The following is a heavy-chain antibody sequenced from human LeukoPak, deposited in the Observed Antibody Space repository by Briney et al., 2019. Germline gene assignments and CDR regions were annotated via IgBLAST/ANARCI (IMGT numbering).Heavy chain of an antibody. CDR2: VYYNGIT. Sequence: SETLSLTCTVSGGSFSSFYWSWIRQPPGKGLEWIGYVYYNGITKYNPSLKNRVTISVGTSKNQFSLKLTSVTAADTAVYYCARDVTPQTGWYYFDYWGQGTLVTVSS. J-gene: IGHJ4*02. D-gene: IGHD2-15*01. CDR3: ARDVTPQTGWYYFDY. V-gene: IGHV4-59*01. CDR1: GGSFSSFY.